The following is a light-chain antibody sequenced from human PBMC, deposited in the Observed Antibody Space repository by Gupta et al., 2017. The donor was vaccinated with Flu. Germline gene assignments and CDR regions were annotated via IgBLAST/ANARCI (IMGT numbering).Light chain of an antibody. CDR1: SSDVGDSNY. V-gene: IGLV2-11*01. J-gene: IGLJ3*02. CDR3: CSNAGSHTLV. Sequence: QPALTQPRLVAGSPGQSVIISCTGSSSDVGDSNYVFCYQQHPGKAPKLIIYDVTRRTSRVPHRFSGSKSGNTASLIISGLQGEDEADYYCCSNAGSHTLVFGGGTKVTVL. CDR2: DVT.